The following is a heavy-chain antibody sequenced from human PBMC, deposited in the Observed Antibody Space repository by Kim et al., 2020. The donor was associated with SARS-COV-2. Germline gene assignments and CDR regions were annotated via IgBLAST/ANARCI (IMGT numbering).Heavy chain of an antibody. V-gene: IGHV4-39*01. CDR3: ARLDVITFGGVIVLGYYFDY. Sequence: RVTISVDTSKNQFSLKLSSVTAADTAVYYCARLDVITFGGVIVLGYYFDYWGRGTLVTVSS. D-gene: IGHD3-16*02. J-gene: IGHJ4*02.